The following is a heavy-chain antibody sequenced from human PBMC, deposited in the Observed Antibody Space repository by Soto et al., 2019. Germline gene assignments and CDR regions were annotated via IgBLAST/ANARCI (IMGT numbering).Heavy chain of an antibody. D-gene: IGHD6-19*01. CDR1: GFTFSSYA. Sequence: QVQLVESGGGVVQPGRSLRLSCAASGFTFSSYAMHWVRQAPGKGLEWVAVRSYDGSNKYYADSVKGRFTISRDNSKNPLYLHMNSLRAEDTAVYYCARASNGWYYDYWGQGNLVNVSS. J-gene: IGHJ4*02. V-gene: IGHV3-30-3*01. CDR2: RSYDGSNK. CDR3: ARASNGWYYDY.